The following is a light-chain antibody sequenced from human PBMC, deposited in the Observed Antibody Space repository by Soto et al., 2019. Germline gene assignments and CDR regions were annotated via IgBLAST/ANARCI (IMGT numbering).Light chain of an antibody. CDR3: QQYGSSPPYT. CDR1: QSVSNKY. CDR2: GSS. V-gene: IGKV3-20*01. J-gene: IGKJ2*01. Sequence: EVVLTQSPGTLSLSPGERATLSCRASQSVSNKYLAWYQQKPGQAPRLLIFGSSDSATGIPDRFSGSGSGTDFTLTISRLEPEDFEVYYCQQYGSSPPYTFGQGTKLEIK.